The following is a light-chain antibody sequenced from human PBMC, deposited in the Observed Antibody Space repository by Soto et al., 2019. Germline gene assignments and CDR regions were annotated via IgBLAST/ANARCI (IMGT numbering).Light chain of an antibody. CDR3: QHYET. J-gene: IGKJ1*01. CDR1: QSVSSSY. CDR2: GAS. Sequence: EIVLTQSPGTLSLSPGERATLSCRASQSVSSSYLAWYQQKPGQAPRLLIFGASSRATGIPDRFSGSGPGTDFTLTISRLEPDDFAVYYCQHYETFGQGTKVEIK. V-gene: IGKV3-20*01.